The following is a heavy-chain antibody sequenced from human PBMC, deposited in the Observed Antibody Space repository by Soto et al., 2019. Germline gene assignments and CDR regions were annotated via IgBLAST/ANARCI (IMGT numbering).Heavy chain of an antibody. CDR1: GFTFNNYV. J-gene: IGHJ4*02. D-gene: IGHD2-15*01. CDR2: ISSTGGGT. V-gene: IGHV3-23*01. CDR3: AKGHDIVVVPTVDY. Sequence: PAGSLLLSCASSGFTFNNYVMSLVRQAPGKGLEWVSGISSTGGGTYYADPVKGRFTISRDNSKNTLYLQMNNLRAGDTALYYCAKGHDIVVVPTVDYWGQGTLVTVSS.